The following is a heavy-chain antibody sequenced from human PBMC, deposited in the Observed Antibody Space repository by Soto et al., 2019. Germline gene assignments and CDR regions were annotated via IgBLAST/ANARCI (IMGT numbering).Heavy chain of an antibody. Sequence: EVQLLESGGGLVQPGGSRRLSCAASGFTFSSYPMRWVRQPPGKGLEWVSAISGSGGSTYYADSVKGRFTISRDNSKNTLYLQMNSLRAEDTAVYYCARRGSGSYYDYWGQGTLVTVSS. V-gene: IGHV3-23*01. D-gene: IGHD1-26*01. CDR1: GFTFSSYP. J-gene: IGHJ4*02. CDR3: ARRGSGSYYDY. CDR2: ISGSGGST.